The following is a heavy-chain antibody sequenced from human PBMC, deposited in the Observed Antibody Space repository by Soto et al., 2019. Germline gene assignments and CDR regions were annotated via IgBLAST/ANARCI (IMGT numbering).Heavy chain of an antibody. J-gene: IGHJ3*02. Sequence: QVQLQESGPGLVKPSQTLSLTCTVSGGSISSGGYYWSWIRQHPGKGLEWIGYIYHSGSTYYNPSLKSRVTISVDTSKNQFSLKLSSVTAADTAVYYCARDSLGYCSGGSCVRLDIWGQGTMVTVSS. CDR3: ARDSLGYCSGGSCVRLDI. D-gene: IGHD2-15*01. CDR1: GGSISSGGYY. V-gene: IGHV4-31*03. CDR2: IYHSGST.